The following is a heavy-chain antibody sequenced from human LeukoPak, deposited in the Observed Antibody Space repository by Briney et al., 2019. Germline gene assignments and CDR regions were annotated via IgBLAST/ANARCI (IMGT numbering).Heavy chain of an antibody. J-gene: IGHJ4*02. V-gene: IGHV4-39*01. D-gene: IGHD4-23*01. CDR3: ARLLDRYGGQYFFDY. Sequence: SETLSLTCAVSGGSISSTSYYWGWIRQPPGKGLEWIGYLYYSGSTYSNPSLESRVTISVDTSKNQSSLKLASVTAADTAVYYCARLLDRYGGQYFFDYWGRGTLVTVSS. CDR2: LYYSGST. CDR1: GGSISSTSYY.